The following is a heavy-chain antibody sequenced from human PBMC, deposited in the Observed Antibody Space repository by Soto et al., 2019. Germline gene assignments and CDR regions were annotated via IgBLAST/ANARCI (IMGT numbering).Heavy chain of an antibody. CDR2: ISSSSYI. CDR1: GFTFSSYS. V-gene: IGHV3-21*01. D-gene: IGHD6-13*01. J-gene: IGHJ6*02. CDR3: ARDRFGYSSSPYWGMDV. Sequence: GGSLRLSCAASGFTFSSYSMNWVRQAPGKGLEWVSSISSSSYIYYADSVKGRFTISRDNAKNSLYLQMNSLRAEDTAVYYCARDRFGYSSSPYWGMDVWGQGTTVTVSS.